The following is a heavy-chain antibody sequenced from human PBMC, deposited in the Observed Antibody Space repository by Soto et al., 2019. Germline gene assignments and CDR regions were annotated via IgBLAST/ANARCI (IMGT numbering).Heavy chain of an antibody. J-gene: IGHJ4*02. CDR3: AKLVRDDVRRSDLDH. V-gene: IGHV4-39*01. CDR2: FYYSGTT. CDR1: GDSITASYSN. Sequence: SETLSLTYTVSGDSITASYSNWAWIRQPPGKGLEWIGTFYYSGTTSQNPPLRSRITISGDTSRNQFSLNLRSVTAADSGVYYCAKLVRDDVRRSDLDHWGQGTLVTVSS. D-gene: IGHD3-10*02.